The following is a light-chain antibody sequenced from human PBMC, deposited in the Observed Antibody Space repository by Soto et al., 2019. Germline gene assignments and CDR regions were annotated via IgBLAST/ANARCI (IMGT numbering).Light chain of an antibody. CDR2: DVN. CDR1: SSDVGAYNY. V-gene: IGLV2-14*03. CDR3: SSWTSGATYV. J-gene: IGLJ1*01. Sequence: QSALTQPASVSGSPGQSITISCAGTSSDVGAYNYVSWYQHHPGKAPKLMIYDVNNRPSGDSNRFSGSKSGNTASLTISGLQAEDEADYYCSSWTSGATYVFGSGTKRHRP.